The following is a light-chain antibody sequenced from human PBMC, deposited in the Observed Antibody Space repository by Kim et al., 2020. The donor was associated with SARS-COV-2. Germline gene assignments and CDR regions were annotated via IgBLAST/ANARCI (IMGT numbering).Light chain of an antibody. CDR2: AAS. V-gene: IGKV1-39*01. J-gene: IGKJ2*03. CDR3: QQSYSTLYS. CDR1: QSIANY. Sequence: SASVGDSVSIPCRASQSIANYLNWYQQKPGKAPKLLIYAASNLQSGVPSRFSGSGSGTDFTLTISSLQPEDFATYYCQQSYSTLYSFGQGTKLEI.